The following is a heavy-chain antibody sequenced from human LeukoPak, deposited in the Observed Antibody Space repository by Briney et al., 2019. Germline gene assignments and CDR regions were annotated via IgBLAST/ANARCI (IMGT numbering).Heavy chain of an antibody. J-gene: IGHJ6*03. V-gene: IGHV1-69*06. CDR3: ARAEYSSSWSGYYYYYMDV. Sequence: SVKVSCKASGGTFSSYAISWVRQAPGQGLEWMGGIIPTFGTANYAQKFQGRVTITADKSTSTAYMELSSLRSEDTAVYYCARAEYSSSWSGYYYYYMDVWGKGTTVTVSS. D-gene: IGHD6-13*01. CDR2: IIPTFGTA. CDR1: GGTFSSYA.